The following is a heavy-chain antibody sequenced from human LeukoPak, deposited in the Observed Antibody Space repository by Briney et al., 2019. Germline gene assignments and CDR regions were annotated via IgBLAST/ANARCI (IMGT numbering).Heavy chain of an antibody. CDR2: IYYSGST. V-gene: IGHV4-59*01. CDR3: ASHYGGNSGRDY. J-gene: IGHJ4*02. CDR1: GGSISSYY. D-gene: IGHD4-23*01. Sequence: PSETLSLTCTVSGGSISSYYWSWIRQPPGKGLEWIGYIYYSGSTNYNPSLKSQVTISVDTSKNQFSLKLSSVTAADTAVYYCASHYGGNSGRDYWGQGTLVTVSS.